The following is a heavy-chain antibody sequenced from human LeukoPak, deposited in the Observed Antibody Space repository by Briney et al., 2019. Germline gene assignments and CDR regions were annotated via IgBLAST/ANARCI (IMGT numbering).Heavy chain of an antibody. CDR3: AKDPKHSSSPDY. D-gene: IGHD6-6*01. J-gene: IGHJ4*02. CDR1: GVSFSGYA. Sequence: PGGSLRLSCAVSGVSFSGYAMHWVRQAPGKGLEWVAFIRYDGSNKYYADSVKGRFTISRDNSKNTLYLQMNSLRAEDTAVYYCAKDPKHSSSPDYWGQGTLVTVSS. CDR2: IRYDGSNK. V-gene: IGHV3-30*02.